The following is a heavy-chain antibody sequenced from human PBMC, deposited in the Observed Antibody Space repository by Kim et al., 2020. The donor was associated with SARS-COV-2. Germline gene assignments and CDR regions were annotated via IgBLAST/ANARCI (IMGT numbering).Heavy chain of an antibody. D-gene: IGHD3-16*01. V-gene: IGHV3-53*01. CDR3: ARDLGDYGMDV. CDR2: K. J-gene: IGHJ6*02. Sequence: KYYADSGDVRFTISRDNSKNRLYLQMNSVRAEDTAVYYCARDLGDYGMDVWGQGTTVTVSS.